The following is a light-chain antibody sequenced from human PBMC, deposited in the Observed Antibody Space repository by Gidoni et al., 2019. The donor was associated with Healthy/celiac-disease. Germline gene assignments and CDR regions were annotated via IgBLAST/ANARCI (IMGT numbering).Light chain of an antibody. CDR1: QRVSSSY. CDR3: QQYGSSPPYT. J-gene: IGKJ2*01. V-gene: IGKV3-20*01. CDR2: GAS. Sequence: EIVLTQSPGTLSLSPGERATLSCRASQRVSSSYLAWYQRKPGQAPRLLIYGASSRATGIPDRFSGSGSGTDFTLTISRLEPEDFAVYYCQQYGSSPPYTFXQXTKLEIK.